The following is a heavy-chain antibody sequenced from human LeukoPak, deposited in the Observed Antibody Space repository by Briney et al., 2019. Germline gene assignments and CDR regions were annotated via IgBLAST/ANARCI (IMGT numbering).Heavy chain of an antibody. CDR3: ARLPQPSDILTAYANSFDY. D-gene: IGHD3-9*01. CDR2: INHSGST. CDR1: GGSFSGYY. Sequence: SETLSLTCAVYGGSFSGYYWSWIRQPPGKGLEWIGEINHSGSTNYNPSLKSRVTISVDTSKNQFSLKLSYVTAADTAVYYCARLPQPSDILTAYANSFDYWGQGSLVTVSS. V-gene: IGHV4-34*01. J-gene: IGHJ4*02.